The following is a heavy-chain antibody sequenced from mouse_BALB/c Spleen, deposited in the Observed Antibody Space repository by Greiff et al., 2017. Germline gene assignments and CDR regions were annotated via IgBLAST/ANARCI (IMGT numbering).Heavy chain of an antibody. CDR2: ISSGGST. CDR3: ASYYYGSSYFDY. CDR1: GFTFSSYA. D-gene: IGHD1-1*01. V-gene: IGHV5-6-5*01. Sequence: EVQLQESGGGLVKPGGSLKLSCAASGFTFSSYAMSWVRQTPEKRLEWVASISSGGSTYYPDSVKGRFTISRDNARNILYLQMSSLRSEDTAMYYCASYYYGSSYFDYWGQGTTLTVSS. J-gene: IGHJ2*01.